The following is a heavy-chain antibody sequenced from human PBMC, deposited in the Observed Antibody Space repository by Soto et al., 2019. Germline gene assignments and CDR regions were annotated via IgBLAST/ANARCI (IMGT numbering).Heavy chain of an antibody. CDR2: MYPDSADI. Sequence: AASVKVSCKASGYTFSGYFVHWVRQAPGQGPEWMGRMYPDSADIIYAQKFQGRVTMTTDTSISTAYMELSRLTSDDTAAYYCARETQRGLDVWGQGTTVTVSS. V-gene: IGHV1-2*06. CDR1: GYTFSGYF. CDR3: ARETQRGLDV. D-gene: IGHD2-15*01. J-gene: IGHJ6*02.